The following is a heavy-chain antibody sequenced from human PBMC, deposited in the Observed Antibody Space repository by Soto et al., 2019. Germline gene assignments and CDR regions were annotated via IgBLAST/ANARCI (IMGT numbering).Heavy chain of an antibody. CDR1: GGSISSSGYY. J-gene: IGHJ2*01. V-gene: IGHV4-39*01. CDR2: MHYGGNS. Sequence: QLQLQESGPGLVKPSETLSLTCTVSGGSISSSGYYWGWIRQPPGKGLEWIGNMHYGGNSYYSPSLKGRVTIPVDTSTNHFSLRLSSVTAADTAGYYCARPSIEGAMSNWNFDLWGRGTLVTVSS. CDR3: ARPSIEGAMSNWNFDL. D-gene: IGHD1-26*01.